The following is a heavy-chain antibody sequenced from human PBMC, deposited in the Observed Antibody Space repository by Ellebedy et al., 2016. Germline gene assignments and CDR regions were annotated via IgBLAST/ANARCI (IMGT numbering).Heavy chain of an antibody. D-gene: IGHD1-14*01. CDR3: ARERVTGYFDY. CDR2: ISAYNGNT. J-gene: IGHJ4*02. CDR1: GYTFTSYG. Sequence: ASVKVSCKASGYTFTSYGISWVRQAPGQGLEWMGWISAYNGNTNYAQKLQGRVTMTTDTSASTAYMELSSLRSEDTAVYYCARERVTGYFDYWGQGTLVTVSS. V-gene: IGHV1-18*01.